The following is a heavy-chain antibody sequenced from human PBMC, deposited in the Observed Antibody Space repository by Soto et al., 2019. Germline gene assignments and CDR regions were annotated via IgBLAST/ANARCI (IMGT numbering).Heavy chain of an antibody. CDR1: GFSLSTDDVG. CDR2: IYWDDDK. J-gene: IGHJ4*02. D-gene: IGHD6-6*01. Sequence: GSGPTLVNPTQTLTLTCTFSGFSLSTDDVGVGWIRQPPGKALDWLAVIYWDDDKRYSPSLKSRLTITKDTSKNQVLLTMTNMDPVDTATYCCARSKYSISSFDYWGKGALVTVAS. V-gene: IGHV2-5*02. CDR3: ARSKYSISSFDY.